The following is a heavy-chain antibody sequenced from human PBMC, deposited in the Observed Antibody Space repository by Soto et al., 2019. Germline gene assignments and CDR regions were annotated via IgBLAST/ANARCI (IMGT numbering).Heavy chain of an antibody. V-gene: IGHV1-69*13. Sequence: SVKVSCKASGGTFDNCAVSCVRQAPGQGLEWMGGVIPMFETVNYAQRFQGRLTIAADESTSTAYMELTSLTSADTAIYFCARGLRTGNYGMDVWGQGTTVTVSS. D-gene: IGHD2-15*01. CDR3: ARGLRTGNYGMDV. J-gene: IGHJ6*02. CDR2: VIPMFETV. CDR1: GGTFDNCA.